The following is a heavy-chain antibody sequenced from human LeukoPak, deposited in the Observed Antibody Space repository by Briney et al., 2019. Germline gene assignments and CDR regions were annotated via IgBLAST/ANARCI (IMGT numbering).Heavy chain of an antibody. D-gene: IGHD2-2*02. V-gene: IGHV1-18*01. CDR1: GYTFTSYG. J-gene: IGHJ4*02. CDR3: ARDIADIVVVPAAIRN. CDR2: ISAYNGNT. Sequence: GASVKVSCKASGYTFTSYGISWVRQAPGQGLEWMGWISAYNGNTNYAQKLQGRVTMTTDTSTSTAYMELRSLRSDDTAVHYCARDIADIVVVPAAIRNWGQGTLVTVSS.